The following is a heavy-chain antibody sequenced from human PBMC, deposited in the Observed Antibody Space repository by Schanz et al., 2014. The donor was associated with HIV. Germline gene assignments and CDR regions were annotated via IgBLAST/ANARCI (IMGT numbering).Heavy chain of an antibody. D-gene: IGHD5-12*01. J-gene: IGHJ4*02. CDR3: TTDSEGYIVAAIMRILFNY. CDR2: IKSIADGGTT. V-gene: IGHV3-15*01. Sequence: DVQLVESGGGLVQPGGSLRLSCAASGFTFSHAWMSWVRQTPGKGLEWIGRIKSIADGGTTDYGSSVKGRFTISRDDSKDILYLQMNSLKTEDTAVYYCTTDSEGYIVAAIMRILFNYWGQGTLVTVSS. CDR1: GFTFSHAW.